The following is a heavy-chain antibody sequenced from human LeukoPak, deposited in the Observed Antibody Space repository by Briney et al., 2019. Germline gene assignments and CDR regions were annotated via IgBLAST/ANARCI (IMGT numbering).Heavy chain of an antibody. CDR1: GFNFSSYW. D-gene: IGHD6-19*01. J-gene: IGHJ4*02. CDR2: IKEDGSEK. CDR3: VTKEPSTSGWSY. V-gene: IGHV3-7*01. Sequence: PGGSLRLSCGDSGFNFSSYWMSWVRQAPGKGLEWVANIKEDGSEKNYVDSVKGRFTISRDNAENSVYLQMNDLRAEDTGVYYCVTKEPSTSGWSYWGQGTLVTVSS.